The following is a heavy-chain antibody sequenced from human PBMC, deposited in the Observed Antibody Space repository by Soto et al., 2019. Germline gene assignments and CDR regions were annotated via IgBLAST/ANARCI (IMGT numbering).Heavy chain of an antibody. CDR2: ISAYNGNT. J-gene: IGHJ3*02. V-gene: IGHV1-18*01. Sequence: QVQLVQSGAEVKKPGASVKVSCKASGYTFTSYGISWVRQAPGQGLEWMGWISAYNGNTNYAQKLQGRVTMTTDTSTSTVYMELRSLRSDDTAVYYCARSIIGHCSGGSCYAYFDIWGQGTMVTVSS. CDR1: GYTFTSYG. D-gene: IGHD2-15*01. CDR3: ARSIIGHCSGGSCYAYFDI.